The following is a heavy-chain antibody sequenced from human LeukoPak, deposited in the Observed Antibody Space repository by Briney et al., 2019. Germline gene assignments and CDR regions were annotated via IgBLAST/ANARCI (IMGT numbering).Heavy chain of an antibody. V-gene: IGHV1-24*01. CDR3: STARGGAPDY. CDR2: IDPEDGET. J-gene: IGHJ4*02. D-gene: IGHD3-16*01. CDR1: GYTLTELS. Sequence: ASVKVSCKVSGYTLTELSMLWVRQAPGKGLEWMGGIDPEDGETIYAQKFQGRVTMTEDTSTETAYMELSSLRSEDTAVYYCSTARGGAPDYWGQGTLVTVSS.